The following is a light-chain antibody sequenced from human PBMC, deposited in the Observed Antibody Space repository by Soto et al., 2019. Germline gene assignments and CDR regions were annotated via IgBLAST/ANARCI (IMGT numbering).Light chain of an antibody. V-gene: IGKV1-39*01. CDR1: QSISSY. J-gene: IGKJ3*01. CDR3: QQSYSTLT. Sequence: DIQMTQSPSSLSASVGDRVTITCRASQSISSYLNWYQQKPGQAPKLLIYAASSLQSGVPSRFSGSGSGTNFTLTISRLQPEDFATYYCQQSYSTLTFGPGTKVDIK. CDR2: AAS.